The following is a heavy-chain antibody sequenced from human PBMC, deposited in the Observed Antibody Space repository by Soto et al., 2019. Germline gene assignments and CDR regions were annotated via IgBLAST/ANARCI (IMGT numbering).Heavy chain of an antibody. CDR2: ISYDGSNK. CDR1: GFTFSSYG. D-gene: IGHD1-26*01. V-gene: IGHV3-30*18. Sequence: QVRLVESGGGVVQPGRSLRLSCAASGFTFSSYGMHWVRQAPGKGLEWVAVISYDGSNKYYADSVKGRFTISRDNSKNTLYLQMNSLRAEDTAVYYCAKGVGATIDYWGQGTLVTVSS. CDR3: AKGVGATIDY. J-gene: IGHJ4*02.